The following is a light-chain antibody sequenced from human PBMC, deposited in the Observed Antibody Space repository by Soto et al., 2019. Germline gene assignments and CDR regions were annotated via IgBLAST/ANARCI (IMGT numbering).Light chain of an antibody. CDR2: NAS. J-gene: IGKJ3*01. V-gene: IGKV1-13*02. CDR3: RQHNSYPLFT. CDR1: QGISSA. Sequence: AIQLTQSPSSLSASVGERATITCRASQGISSALAWYQQKPGNAPKLLIYNASSLESGVPSRFSGSRSATDFTLTISSRQPADFAAYYCRQHNSYPLFTFGPGTKVDIK.